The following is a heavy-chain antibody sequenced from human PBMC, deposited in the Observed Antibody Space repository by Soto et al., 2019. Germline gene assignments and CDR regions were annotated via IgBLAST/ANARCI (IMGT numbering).Heavy chain of an antibody. D-gene: IGHD6-13*01. CDR2: IKKDGSKI. J-gene: IGHJ3*02. Sequence: EVQLVESGGDLVQPGGSLRLSCAASGFSFGSSWMTWVRQAPGKGLEWVANIKKDGSKINYLDSVRGRFTVSRDNAKNSLYLEMNSLRAVDTALYYGARDVSTGSSSLYLDAFDIWGQGTMVTVSS. CDR3: ARDVSTGSSSLYLDAFDI. V-gene: IGHV3-7*05. CDR1: GFSFGSSW.